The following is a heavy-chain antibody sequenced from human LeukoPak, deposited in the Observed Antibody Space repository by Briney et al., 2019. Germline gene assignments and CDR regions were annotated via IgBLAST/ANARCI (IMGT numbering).Heavy chain of an antibody. J-gene: IGHJ4*02. V-gene: IGHV4-59*01. D-gene: IGHD1-1*01. Sequence: SETLSLTCTVSGGSISSYYWSWIRQPPGKGLEWIGYIYYSGSTNYNPSLKSRVTISVDTSKNQFSLKLSSVTAADTAVYYCARLDGWGLDFDSWGQGTLVVVSS. CDR3: ARLDGWGLDFDS. CDR1: GGSISSYY. CDR2: IYYSGST.